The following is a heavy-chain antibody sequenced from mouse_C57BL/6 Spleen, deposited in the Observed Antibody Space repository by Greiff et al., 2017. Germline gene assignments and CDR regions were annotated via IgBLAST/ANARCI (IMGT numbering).Heavy chain of an antibody. J-gene: IGHJ4*01. D-gene: IGHD2-3*01. V-gene: IGHV5-15*01. CDR3: ARHGDGYYDAMDY. Sequence: EVQLVESGGGLVQPGGSLKLSCAASGFTFSDYGMAWVRQAPRKGPEWVAFISNLAYSIYYADTVTGRFTISRENAKNTLYLDMSSLRSEDTAMYYCARHGDGYYDAMDYWGQGTSVTVSS. CDR2: ISNLAYSI. CDR1: GFTFSDYG.